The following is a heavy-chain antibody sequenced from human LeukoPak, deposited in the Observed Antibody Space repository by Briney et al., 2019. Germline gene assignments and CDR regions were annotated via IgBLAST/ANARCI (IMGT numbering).Heavy chain of an antibody. V-gene: IGHV3-74*01. D-gene: IGHD3-22*01. CDR3: XRGRVTMMAY. Sequence: GGSLRLSCAASGFTFSNYMXXXXXQPXGXXXVXXXXXXTDGSTXXXXXYXXXXXXXXXXNAKNTVELQMNNIRAEDTAVYYCXRGRVTMMAYWGQGALVTVSS. J-gene: IGHJ4*02. CDR1: GFTFSNYM. CDR2: XXTDGSTX.